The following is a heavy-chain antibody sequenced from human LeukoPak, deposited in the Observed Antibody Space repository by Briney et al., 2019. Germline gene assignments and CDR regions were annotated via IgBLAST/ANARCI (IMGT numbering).Heavy chain of an antibody. Sequence: GGSLRLSCAASGFTFSDYSMNWVRQAPGKGLEWISYIGISSGNTKYADSVKGRFTISGDKAKNSLYLQMNSLRVEDTAVYYCARDYKYAFDNWGQEPWSPSPQ. V-gene: IGHV3-48*01. CDR1: GFTFSDYS. D-gene: IGHD5-24*01. CDR2: IGISSGNT. CDR3: ARDYKYAFDN. J-gene: IGHJ4*01.